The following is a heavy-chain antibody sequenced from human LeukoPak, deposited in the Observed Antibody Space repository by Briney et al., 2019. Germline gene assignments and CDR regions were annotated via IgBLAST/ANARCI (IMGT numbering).Heavy chain of an antibody. CDR1: GFTVSSNY. Sequence: GGSLRLSCAASGFTVSSNYMSWVRQAPGKGLEWVSVIYSGGSTYYADSVKGRFTISRDNSKNTLYLQMNSLRAEDTAVYYCARDFGGFPLDYWGQGTLVTVSS. D-gene: IGHD4-23*01. CDR3: ARDFGGFPLDY. V-gene: IGHV3-66*01. CDR2: IYSGGST. J-gene: IGHJ4*02.